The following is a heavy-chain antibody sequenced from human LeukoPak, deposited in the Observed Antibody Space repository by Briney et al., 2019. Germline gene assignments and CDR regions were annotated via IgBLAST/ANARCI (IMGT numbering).Heavy chain of an antibody. CDR3: ARVGCTGGSCLAYNYYAMDV. CDR1: GFTFNTYG. V-gene: IGHV3-33*01. CDR2: IWYDGSDK. J-gene: IGHJ6*02. Sequence: TRGSLRLSCAASGFTFNTYGMNWVRQAPGKGLEWVAIIWYDGSDKYYAESVKGRFTISRDNSKNTLYLQVSSLRAEDTAVYYCARVGCTGGSCLAYNYYAMDVWGQGTTVTVSS. D-gene: IGHD2-15*01.